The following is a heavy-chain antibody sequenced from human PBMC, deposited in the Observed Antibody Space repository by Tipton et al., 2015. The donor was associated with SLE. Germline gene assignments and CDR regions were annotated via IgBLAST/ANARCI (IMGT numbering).Heavy chain of an antibody. V-gene: IGHV3-9*01. Sequence: SLRLSCVVSGFIFDDYAMHWVRQAPGKGLEWVAGVTWNSATVAYADSVKGRFTISRDSAKSSLYLQMNSLRVDDTAVYYCASLSAPSDYWGQGTLVTVSS. CDR1: GFIFDDYA. CDR3: ASLSAPSDY. CDR2: VTWNSATV. J-gene: IGHJ4*02.